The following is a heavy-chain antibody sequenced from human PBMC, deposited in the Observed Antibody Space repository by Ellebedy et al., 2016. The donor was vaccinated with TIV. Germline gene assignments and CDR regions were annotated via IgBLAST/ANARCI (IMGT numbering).Heavy chain of an antibody. D-gene: IGHD3-22*01. J-gene: IGHJ4*01. V-gene: IGHV3-43*01. Sequence: GESLKISCAASGFTYDDSTIHWVRQAPGKGLEWVSLITWDSGNTYYADSVKGRFTISRDNSKNSLFLQMNSLRSEDTTFYYCAKDDYDTTGYYYAYWGQGTLVTVSS. CDR1: GFTYDDST. CDR2: ITWDSGNT. CDR3: AKDDYDTTGYYYAY.